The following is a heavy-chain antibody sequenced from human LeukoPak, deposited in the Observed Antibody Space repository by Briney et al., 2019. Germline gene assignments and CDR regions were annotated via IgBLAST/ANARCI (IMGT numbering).Heavy chain of an antibody. J-gene: IGHJ4*02. Sequence: PGGSLTLSCAASGFTFDDYGMSWVRQAPGKGLEWVFGINWSGGRTGYADSVKGRFTISRDTAKTSLYLQMNSLRAEDTALYYCAKRSNCGWNFDYWGQGTLVTVSS. V-gene: IGHV3-20*04. CDR1: GFTFDDYG. CDR3: AKRSNCGWNFDY. D-gene: IGHD6-19*01. CDR2: INWSGGRT.